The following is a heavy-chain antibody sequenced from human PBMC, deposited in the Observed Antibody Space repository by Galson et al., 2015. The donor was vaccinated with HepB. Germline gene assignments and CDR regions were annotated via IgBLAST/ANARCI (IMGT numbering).Heavy chain of an antibody. CDR1: GFTFSSYA. D-gene: IGHD1-26*01. Sequence: SLRLSCAASGFTFSSYAMSWVRQAPGKGLEWVSAISGSGGSTYYADSVKGRFTISRDNSKNTLYLQMNSLRAEDTAIYCCAKSGSAEVIKNWFDPWGQGTLVTVSS. CDR2: ISGSGGST. J-gene: IGHJ5*02. CDR3: AKSGSAEVIKNWFDP. V-gene: IGHV3-23*01.